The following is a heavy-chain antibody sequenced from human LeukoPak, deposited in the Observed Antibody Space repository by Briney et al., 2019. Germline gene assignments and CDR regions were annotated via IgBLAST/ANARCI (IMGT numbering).Heavy chain of an antibody. CDR1: GFTVSSNY. Sequence: GGSLRLSCAASGFTVSSNYMSWVRQAPGKGLEWVSAISGSGGSTYYADSVKGRFTISRDNSKNTLYLQMNSLRAEDTAVYYCAKDRYSSSWTGGPFQHWGQGTLVTVSS. J-gene: IGHJ1*01. CDR3: AKDRYSSSWTGGPFQH. V-gene: IGHV3-23*01. D-gene: IGHD6-13*01. CDR2: ISGSGGST.